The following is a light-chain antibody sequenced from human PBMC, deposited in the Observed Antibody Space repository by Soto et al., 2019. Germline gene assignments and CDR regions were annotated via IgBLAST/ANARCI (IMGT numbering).Light chain of an antibody. J-gene: IGKJ2*01. V-gene: IGKV2-24*01. Sequence: VMTQTPLSSPVTLGQPASISCRSSQSLVHSDGNTYLSWLHQRPGQPPRLLIYMISIRFSGVPDRFSGSGAGTDFTLKISRVEAEDVGVYYCMQATQPYTFGQGTKLEIK. CDR3: MQATQPYT. CDR1: QSLVHSDGNTY. CDR2: MIS.